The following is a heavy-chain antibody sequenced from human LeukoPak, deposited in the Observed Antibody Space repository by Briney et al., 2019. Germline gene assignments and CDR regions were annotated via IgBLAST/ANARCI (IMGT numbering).Heavy chain of an antibody. D-gene: IGHD2-15*01. CDR2: ISSNGGST. CDR1: GFTFSSYA. Sequence: GGSLRLSCSASGFTFSSYAMHWVRQAPGKGLEYVSAISSNGGSTYYLDSVKGRFTISRDNSKSTLYLQMSSLRTEDTAVYYCVKGPRSYCSGGSCYEDWGQGTLVTVSS. V-gene: IGHV3-64D*09. J-gene: IGHJ4*02. CDR3: VKGPRSYCSGGSCYED.